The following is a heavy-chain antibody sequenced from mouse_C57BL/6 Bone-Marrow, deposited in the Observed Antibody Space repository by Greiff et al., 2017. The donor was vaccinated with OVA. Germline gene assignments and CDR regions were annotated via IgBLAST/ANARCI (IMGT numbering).Heavy chain of an antibody. Sequence: VHLVESGGGLVQPGGSLKLSCAASGFTFSDYYMYWVSQTPEKRLEWVAYISNGGGSTYYPDTVKGRFTISRDNAKNTLYLQMSRLKSEDTAMYYCARHGGLRQAWFAYWGQGTLVTVSA. CDR2: ISNGGGST. CDR1: GFTFSDYY. J-gene: IGHJ3*01. V-gene: IGHV5-12*01. CDR3: ARHGGLRQAWFAY. D-gene: IGHD1-1*01.